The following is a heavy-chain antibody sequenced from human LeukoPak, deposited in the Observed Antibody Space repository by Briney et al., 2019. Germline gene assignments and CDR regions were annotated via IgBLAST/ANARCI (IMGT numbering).Heavy chain of an antibody. D-gene: IGHD2-2*01. J-gene: IGHJ5*02. Sequence: SVKVSCKASGGTFSSYAISWVRQAPGQGLEWMGGIIPIFGTANYAQKFQGRVTITADESTSTAYMELSSLRSEDTAVYYCARDGSDCSSTSCQGGGFDPWGQGTLVTVSS. CDR1: GGTFSSYA. CDR2: IIPIFGTA. CDR3: ARDGSDCSSTSCQGGGFDP. V-gene: IGHV1-69*13.